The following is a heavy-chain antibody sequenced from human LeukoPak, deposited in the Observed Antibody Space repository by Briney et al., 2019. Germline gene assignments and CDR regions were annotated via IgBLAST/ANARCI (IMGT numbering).Heavy chain of an antibody. CDR2: ISYDGSNK. CDR1: GFTFSSYA. J-gene: IGHJ4*02. D-gene: IGHD1-1*01. V-gene: IGHV3-30*04. CDR3: ARGGYQVPNYNWILI. Sequence: GGFLRLSCAASGFTFSSYAMHWVRQAPGKGLEWVSVISYDGSNKYYADYVKGLFTISRDNSKNTLYLQMNSLRAEDTAVYYCARGGYQVPNYNWILIWGQGTLVTVSS.